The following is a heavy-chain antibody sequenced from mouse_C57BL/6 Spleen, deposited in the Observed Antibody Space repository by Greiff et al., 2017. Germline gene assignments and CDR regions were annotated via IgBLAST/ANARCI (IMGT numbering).Heavy chain of an antibody. CDR2: ISDGGSYT. J-gene: IGHJ3*01. Sequence: EVNLVESGGGLVKPGGSLKLSCAASGFTFSSYAMSWVRQTPEKRLEWVATISDGGSYTYYPDNVKGRFTISRDNAKNNLYLQMSHLKSEDTAMYYCARDPGYGWFAYWGQGTLVTVSA. CDR1: GFTFSSYA. V-gene: IGHV5-4*01. D-gene: IGHD3-1*01. CDR3: ARDPGYGWFAY.